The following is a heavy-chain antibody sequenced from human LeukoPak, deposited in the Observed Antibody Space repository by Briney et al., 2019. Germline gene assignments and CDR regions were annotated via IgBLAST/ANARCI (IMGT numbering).Heavy chain of an antibody. CDR1: GGSINNYY. J-gene: IGHJ4*02. Sequence: SETLSLTCTVSGGSINNYYWNWIRQPPGKGLEWIGYITGSIYFSGSTKYDPSLESRVTMSVDTSKNQFSLTLSSVTAADTAVYYCARESTPRRLDTAMVRSDYWGQGTLVTVSS. V-gene: IGHV4-59*01. CDR2: ITGSIYFSGST. CDR3: ARESTPRRLDTAMVRSDY. D-gene: IGHD5-18*01.